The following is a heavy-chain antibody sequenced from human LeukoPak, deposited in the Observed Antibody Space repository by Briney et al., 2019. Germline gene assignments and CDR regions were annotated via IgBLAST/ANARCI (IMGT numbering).Heavy chain of an antibody. CDR2: ISGSGGST. D-gene: IGHD2-2*02. Sequence: GGSLRLSCAASGFTFSSYAMSWVRQAPGKGLEWVSAISGSGGSTYYADSVKGRFTISRDNSKNTLYLQMNSLRAEDTAVYYFAKEIVVPAAISHHSYYGLDVWGQGTTVTVSS. V-gene: IGHV3-23*01. J-gene: IGHJ6*01. CDR1: GFTFSSYA. CDR3: AKEIVVPAAISHHSYYGLDV.